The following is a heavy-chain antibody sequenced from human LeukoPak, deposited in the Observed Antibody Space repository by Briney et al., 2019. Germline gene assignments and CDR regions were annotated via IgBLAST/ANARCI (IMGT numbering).Heavy chain of an antibody. D-gene: IGHD3-22*01. Sequence: PSETLSLTCTVSGGSISSSSYYWGWIRQPPGKELEWIGSIYSGGSSYYNPSLKSRVTISVDTSNNQFSLKVNSVTAADTAVYYCASYLPRDYYDSSGYHDYWGQGTLVTVSS. J-gene: IGHJ4*02. CDR2: IYSGGSS. CDR1: GGSISSSSYY. CDR3: ASYLPRDYYDSSGYHDY. V-gene: IGHV4-39*07.